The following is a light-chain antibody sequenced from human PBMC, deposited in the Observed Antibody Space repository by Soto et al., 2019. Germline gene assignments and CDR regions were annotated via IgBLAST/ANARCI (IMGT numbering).Light chain of an antibody. CDR1: SSNIGAGYD. Sequence: QSVLTQPPSVSGAPGQRVTSSCTGSSSNIGAGYDVHWYQQLPGTAPKFLIYGNSNRPSGVPDRFSGSKSGTSASLAITGLQAEDEADYYCQSYDSSLHVVFGGGTKLTVL. CDR3: QSYDSSLHVV. V-gene: IGLV1-40*01. CDR2: GNS. J-gene: IGLJ2*01.